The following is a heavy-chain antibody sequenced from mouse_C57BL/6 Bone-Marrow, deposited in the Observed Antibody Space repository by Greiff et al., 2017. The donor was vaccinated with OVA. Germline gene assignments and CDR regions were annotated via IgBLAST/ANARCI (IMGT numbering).Heavy chain of an antibody. J-gene: IGHJ3*01. D-gene: IGHD1-1*01. V-gene: IGHV5-9-1*02. Sequence: EVHLVESGEGLVKPGGSLKLSCAASGFTFSSYAMSWVRQTPEKRLEWVAYISSGGDYIYYADTVKGRFTISRDNARNTLYLQMSSLKYEDTAMYYCTRDYYGSSPFAYWGQGTLVTVSA. CDR3: TRDYYGSSPFAY. CDR1: GFTFSSYA. CDR2: ISSGGDYI.